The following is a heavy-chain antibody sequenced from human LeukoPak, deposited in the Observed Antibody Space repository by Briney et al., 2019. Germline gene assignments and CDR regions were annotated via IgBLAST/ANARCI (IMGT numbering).Heavy chain of an antibody. V-gene: IGHV3-33*01. D-gene: IGHD3-10*01. Sequence: GGSLRLSCAASGLTFSSYGMHWVRQAPGKGLEWVAVIWYDGSNKYYADSVKGRFTISRDNAKNSLYLQMNSLRAEDTAVYYCARDSENYYGSGSYLDYWGQGTLVTVSS. CDR1: GLTFSSYG. J-gene: IGHJ4*02. CDR3: ARDSENYYGSGSYLDY. CDR2: IWYDGSNK.